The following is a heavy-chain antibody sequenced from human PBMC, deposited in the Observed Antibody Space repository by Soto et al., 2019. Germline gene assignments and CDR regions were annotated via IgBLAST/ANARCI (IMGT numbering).Heavy chain of an antibody. V-gene: IGHV3-48*02. Sequence: GGSLRLACVASGFTFSTDSMNWVRQAPGKGLEWVAHISTSGATRYYADSVKGRFTISRDNAKTSLYLQMDSLRNEDTAVYYCARFFGSGFDYWGQGTLVTVSS. D-gene: IGHD6-19*01. J-gene: IGHJ4*02. CDR3: ARFFGSGFDY. CDR1: GFTFSTDS. CDR2: ISTSGATR.